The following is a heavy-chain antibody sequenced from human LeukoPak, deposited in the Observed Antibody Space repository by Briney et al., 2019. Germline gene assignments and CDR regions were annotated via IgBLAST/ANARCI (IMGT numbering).Heavy chain of an antibody. CDR2: LDPEEGET. CDR1: GYTLTKLA. J-gene: IGHJ4*02. D-gene: IGHD3-22*01. V-gene: IGHV1-24*01. CDR3: AILKYDYDSRGYYYVPY. Sequence: ASVKVSCKISGYTLTKLAMHWVRQTPGKGFEWMGGLDPEEGETFYAQSFQGRVTMTEDTSTDTAYMELSSLRSEDSAMYYCAILKYDYDSRGYYYVPYWGQGTLVTVSS.